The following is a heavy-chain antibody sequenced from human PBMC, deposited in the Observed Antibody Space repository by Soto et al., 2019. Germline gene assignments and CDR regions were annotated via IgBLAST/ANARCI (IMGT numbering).Heavy chain of an antibody. J-gene: IGHJ4*02. CDR1: GFTFGDYA. CDR2: IRSKAYGGTT. V-gene: IGHV3-49*03. D-gene: IGHD3-22*01. Sequence: GGSLRLSCTASGFTFGDYAMSWFRQAPGKGLEWVGFIRSKAYGGTTEYAASVKGRFTISRDDSKSIAYLQMNSLKTEDTAVYYCTRAQRYYYDSSGYYYDLSHFDYWGQGTLVTVSS. CDR3: TRAQRYYYDSSGYYYDLSHFDY.